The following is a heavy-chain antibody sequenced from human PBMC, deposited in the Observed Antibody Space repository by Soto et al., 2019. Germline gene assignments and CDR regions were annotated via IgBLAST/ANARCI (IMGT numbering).Heavy chain of an antibody. D-gene: IGHD3-3*01. CDR3: NRGSDYDFWSGL. V-gene: IGHV1-69*06. CDR2: IVPMFGTS. CDR1: GGTSTRYA. J-gene: IGHJ4*02. Sequence: QERLVQSGAEVRKPGSSVKVSCKVTGGTSTRYAINWVRQAPGQGLEWMGGIVPMFGTSKYAQKFQGRVTITADTSTNIAYMELRRLRSKDTAVYYCNRGSDYDFWSGLWGQGTLVSVSS.